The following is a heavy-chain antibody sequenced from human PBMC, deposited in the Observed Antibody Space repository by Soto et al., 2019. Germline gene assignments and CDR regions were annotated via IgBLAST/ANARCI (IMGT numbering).Heavy chain of an antibody. Sequence: ASVKVSCTASGYIFTSFGISWVRQAPGQGLEWMGWISAYNGNTNYAQNLQGRVTMTTDTSTSTAYMELRSLRSDDTAVYYCARDNSRLYFDYWGQGALVTVSS. CDR3: ARDNSRLYFDY. CDR1: GYIFTSFG. J-gene: IGHJ4*02. D-gene: IGHD1-26*01. V-gene: IGHV1-18*01. CDR2: ISAYNGNT.